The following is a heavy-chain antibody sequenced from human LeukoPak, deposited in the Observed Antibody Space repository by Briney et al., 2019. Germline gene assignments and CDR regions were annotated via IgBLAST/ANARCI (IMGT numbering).Heavy chain of an antibody. J-gene: IGHJ5*02. CDR3: AKDRGYNWNDLANWFDP. Sequence: GGSLRLSCAASGFIVSSNYMSWVRQAPGRGLEWVSVIYSGDSTYCADSVKGRFTISRHNSKNTLYLQMNSLRAEDTAVYYCAKDRGYNWNDLANWFDPWGQGTLVTVSS. CDR1: GFIVSSNY. CDR2: IYSGDST. V-gene: IGHV3-53*01. D-gene: IGHD1-1*01.